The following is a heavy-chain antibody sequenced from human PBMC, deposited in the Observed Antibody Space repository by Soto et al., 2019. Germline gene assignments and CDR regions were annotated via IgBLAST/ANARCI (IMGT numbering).Heavy chain of an antibody. CDR1: GGTFSSYA. CDR2: IIPIFGTA. J-gene: IGHJ3*02. CDR3: ATDSRLVAGIPVRAFDI. D-gene: IGHD6-19*01. Sequence: SVKVSCKASGGTFSSYAISWVRQAPGQGLEWMGGIIPIFGTANYAQKFQGRVTITADESTSTAYMELSSLRSEDTAVYYCATDSRLVAGIPVRAFDIWGQGTMVTVSS. V-gene: IGHV1-69*13.